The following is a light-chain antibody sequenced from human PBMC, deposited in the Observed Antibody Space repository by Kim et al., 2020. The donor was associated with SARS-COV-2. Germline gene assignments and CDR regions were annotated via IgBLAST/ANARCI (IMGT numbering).Light chain of an antibody. CDR3: NSRDSSGNHQV. CDR2: GKN. CDR1: SSRSYY. Sequence: ALGQTAGITCQRDSSRSYYASGYQQQPGQAPVLVIYGKNNRPSGIPDRFSGSSSGNTASLTITGAQAEDEADYYCNSRDSSGNHQVFGGGTQLTVL. J-gene: IGLJ3*02. V-gene: IGLV3-19*01.